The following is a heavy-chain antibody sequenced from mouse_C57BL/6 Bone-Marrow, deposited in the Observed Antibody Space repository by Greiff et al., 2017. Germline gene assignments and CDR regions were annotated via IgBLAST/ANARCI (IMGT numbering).Heavy chain of an antibody. CDR1: GFTFTTYA. Sequence: EVQRVESGGGLVQPKGSLKLSCAASGFTFTTYAMHWVRQAPGKGLEWVARIRSKSSNYATYYADSVKDRFTISRDDSQSMLYLQMNNLKTEDTAMYYCVRGGESNHFFYAMDYWGQGTSVTVSS. J-gene: IGHJ4*01. CDR3: VRGGESNHFFYAMDY. D-gene: IGHD2-5*01. CDR2: IRSKSSNYAT. V-gene: IGHV10-3*01.